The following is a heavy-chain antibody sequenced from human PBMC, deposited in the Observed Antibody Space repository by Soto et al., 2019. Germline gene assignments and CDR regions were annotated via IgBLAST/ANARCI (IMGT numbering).Heavy chain of an antibody. CDR2: IYYSGNT. Sequence: SETMSLTCSLSGGSISSRYYYWSWIRQPPGKGLEGIGNIYYSGNTYYNPSLKSRLIISIDNSKNQFSLKLGSVTAADTAVYYCASSSLYGMEVWGQGTTVT. J-gene: IGHJ6*02. CDR1: GGSISSRYYY. V-gene: IGHV4-30-4*01. CDR3: ASSSLYGMEV.